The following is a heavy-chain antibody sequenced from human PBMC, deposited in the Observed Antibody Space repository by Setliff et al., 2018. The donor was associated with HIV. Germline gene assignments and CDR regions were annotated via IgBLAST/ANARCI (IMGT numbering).Heavy chain of an antibody. Sequence: AASVKVSCKTSGYPFNVYYVNWVRQAPGQGLEWVGWIRPNGGTTKYAPKFQGRVTLTRDTANTTVYMDLGSLTSDDTAIYYCAKGGGSYCGGGSCPPYWFDPWGQGTLVTVSS. J-gene: IGHJ5*02. V-gene: IGHV1-2*02. CDR1: GYPFNVYY. D-gene: IGHD2-15*01. CDR3: AKGGGSYCGGGSCPPYWFDP. CDR2: IRPNGGTT.